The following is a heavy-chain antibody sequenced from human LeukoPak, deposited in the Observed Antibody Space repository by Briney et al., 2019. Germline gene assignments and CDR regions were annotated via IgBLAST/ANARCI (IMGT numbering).Heavy chain of an antibody. D-gene: IGHD3-10*01. Sequence: SETLSLTCTVSGGSISSYYWSWIRQPPGKGLEWIGYIYYSGSTNYSPSLKSRVTISVDTSKNQFSLKLSSVTAADTAVYYCARDSTYYGSGSYDLGPLDRAFDIWGQGSMVTVSS. J-gene: IGHJ3*02. CDR2: IYYSGST. V-gene: IGHV4-59*01. CDR3: ARDSTYYGSGSYDLGPLDRAFDI. CDR1: GGSISSYY.